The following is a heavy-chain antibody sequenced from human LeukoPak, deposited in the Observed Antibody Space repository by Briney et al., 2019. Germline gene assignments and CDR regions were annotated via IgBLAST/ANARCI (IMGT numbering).Heavy chain of an antibody. CDR3: ARDPLRPPYYYYMDV. CDR1: GFTFSSYS. Sequence: GGSLRLSCAASGFTFSSYSMNWVRQAPGKGLEWVSSISSSSSYIYYADSVKGRFTISRDNAKNSLYLQMNSLRAEDTAVYYCARDPLRPPYYYYMDVWGKGTTVTVSS. J-gene: IGHJ6*03. CDR2: ISSSSSYI. V-gene: IGHV3-21*01.